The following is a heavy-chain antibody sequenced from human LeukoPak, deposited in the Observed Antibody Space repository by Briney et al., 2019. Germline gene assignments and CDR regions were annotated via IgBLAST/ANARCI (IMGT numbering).Heavy chain of an antibody. CDR2: ISSSSSTI. V-gene: IGHV3-48*01. Sequence: PGGSLRLSCAASAFTFSSYTMTWVRQAPGKGLEWVSHISSSSSTIHYADSVKGRLTISRDSAKNSLYLQMNSLRAEGTAVYYCARERYSSEDDAFDIWGQGTVVTVSS. CDR3: ARERYSSEDDAFDI. J-gene: IGHJ3*02. CDR1: AFTFSSYT. D-gene: IGHD6-19*01.